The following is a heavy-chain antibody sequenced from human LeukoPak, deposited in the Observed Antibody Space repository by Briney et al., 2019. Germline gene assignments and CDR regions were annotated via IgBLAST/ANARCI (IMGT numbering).Heavy chain of an antibody. CDR1: GFTFSIYG. CDR2: ISDSGDNT. D-gene: IGHD4-17*01. V-gene: IGHV3-23*01. J-gene: IGHJ4*02. CDR3: AKDQQEYYGDYSPFDY. Sequence: GGSLTLSCAASGFTFSIYGMSWLRQAPGEGRESCSGISDSGDNTYYDDSVKGRFTISRDNSKNTLYLQMNSLRAEDTAVYYCAKDQQEYYGDYSPFDYWGEGSLVTVSS.